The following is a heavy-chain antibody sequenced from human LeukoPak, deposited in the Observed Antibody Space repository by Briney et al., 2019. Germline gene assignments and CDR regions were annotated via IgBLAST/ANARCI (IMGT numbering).Heavy chain of an antibody. CDR2: IYYIRNT. CDR3: ARTQSQSGTYRYYFGY. D-gene: IGHD1-26*01. V-gene: IGHV4-61*08. J-gene: IGHJ4*02. Sequence: SVTLSLTCTVSGASVGSAGYYWSWIRQPPGGGLKWIGYIYYIRNTNYNPSLKSRVTMSLDPSKNQFSLKLNSVTAADTAVYYCARTQSQSGTYRYYFGYWGQGTLVTVSS. CDR1: GASVGSAGYY.